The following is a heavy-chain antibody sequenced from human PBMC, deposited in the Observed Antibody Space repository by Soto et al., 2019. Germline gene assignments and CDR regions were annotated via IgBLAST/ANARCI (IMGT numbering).Heavy chain of an antibody. D-gene: IGHD2-2*01. V-gene: IGHV1-18*01. J-gene: IGHJ4*02. CDR2: VSAYNRNT. CDR1: GYTFTTYG. Sequence: QVKLGQSGVGVKKPGASVKASGQAPGYTFTTYGITWLRQAPGQGLEWMGWVSAYNRNTNYAQRFQDRVTMTTDTSTRTAYMELRNLKSDDTAIYFCARERQYEPLLYWGQGTLVTVSS. CDR3: ARERQYEPLLY.